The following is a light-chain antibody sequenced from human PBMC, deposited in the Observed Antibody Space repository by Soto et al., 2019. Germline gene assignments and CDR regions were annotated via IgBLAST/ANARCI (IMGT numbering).Light chain of an antibody. V-gene: IGLV1-44*01. CDR3: AAWDDSLSGYV. Sequence: QSVLTQPPSASGTPGQRVTISCSGSSSNIGGNAVNWYQQLPGTTPKLLIYSNNHRPSEVPDRFSGSKSGTSASLAISGLQSEDEADYYCAAWDDSLSGYVFGTGTKLTVL. CDR1: SSNIGGNA. J-gene: IGLJ1*01. CDR2: SNN.